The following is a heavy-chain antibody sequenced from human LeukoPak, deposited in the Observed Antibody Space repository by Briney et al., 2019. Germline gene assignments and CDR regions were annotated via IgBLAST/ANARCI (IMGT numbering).Heavy chain of an antibody. CDR3: ASAGPSNHYFDY. CDR1: GYTFTNFD. CDR2: MNPKSGNT. V-gene: IGHV1-8*01. J-gene: IGHJ4*02. Sequence: GASVKVSCKASGYTFTNFDINWVRQAAGQGLEWMGWMNPKSGNTGHAQKFQGRVTLTWNTSISTAYMELSSLRSEDTAVYFCASAGPSNHYFDYWGQGTLVTVSS. D-gene: IGHD2/OR15-2a*01.